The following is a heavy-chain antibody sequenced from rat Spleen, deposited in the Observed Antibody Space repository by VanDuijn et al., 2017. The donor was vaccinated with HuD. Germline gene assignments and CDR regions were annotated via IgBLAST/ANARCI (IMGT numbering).Heavy chain of an antibody. CDR1: GFTFSNYY. CDR2: ISAGGGST. J-gene: IGHJ2*01. Sequence: EVQLVESDGGLVQPGRSLKLSCAASGFTFSNYYMAWVRQAPTKGLEWVAYISAGGGSTYYRDSVKGRFTTSRDNAKSTLYLQMDSLRSEDTATYYCATDGDYSGDYFDYWGQGVMVTVSS. CDR3: ATDGDYSGDYFDY. D-gene: IGHD1-1*01. V-gene: IGHV5-27*01.